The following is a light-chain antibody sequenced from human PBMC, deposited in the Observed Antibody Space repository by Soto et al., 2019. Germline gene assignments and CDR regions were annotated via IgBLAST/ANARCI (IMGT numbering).Light chain of an antibody. CDR1: QSISTW. V-gene: IGKV1D-16*01. Sequence: DIQMTQSPSSLSASVGDRVTITCRASQSISTWLAWYQQKPGKAPKSLIYATSNLQSGVPSRFSGSGFGTEFTLTISSLQPEDFATYYCQQYNTYPITFGQGKRLEIK. CDR3: QQYNTYPIT. J-gene: IGKJ5*01. CDR2: ATS.